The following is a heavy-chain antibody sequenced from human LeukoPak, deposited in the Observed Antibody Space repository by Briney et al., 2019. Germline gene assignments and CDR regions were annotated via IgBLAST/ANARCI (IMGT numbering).Heavy chain of an antibody. CDR1: GFTFSNYW. Sequence: GGSLRLSCEGSGFTFSNYWMSWVRQAPGKGLEWVANIKTDGSEKYYVDSVKGRFTISRDNAKNSLYLQMNSLRAEDTAVYYCATYSSLNAREFQYWGQGTQVTVSS. CDR2: IKTDGSEK. CDR3: ATYSSLNAREFQY. J-gene: IGHJ1*01. D-gene: IGHD3-22*01. V-gene: IGHV3-7*01.